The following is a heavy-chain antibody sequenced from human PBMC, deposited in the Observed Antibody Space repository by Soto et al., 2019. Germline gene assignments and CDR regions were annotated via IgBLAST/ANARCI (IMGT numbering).Heavy chain of an antibody. CDR2: IIPIFGTT. J-gene: IGHJ6*02. CDR3: ATGLRTGNYGMDV. D-gene: IGHD3-10*01. CDR1: GGTFSNDA. Sequence: QEQLVQAGAEVKKPGSSVRISCRASGGTFSNDAVSWVRQAPGQGLQWMGGIIPIFGTTHYAQKFQGRVTITAEESTATAYMELRSVTSEDTDVYYCATGLRTGNYGMDVCGQGTDVTVSS. V-gene: IGHV1-69*01.